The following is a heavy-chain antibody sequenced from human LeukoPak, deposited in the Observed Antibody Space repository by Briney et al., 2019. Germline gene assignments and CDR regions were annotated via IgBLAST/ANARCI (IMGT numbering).Heavy chain of an antibody. J-gene: IGHJ4*02. V-gene: IGHV3-48*01. CDR2: IGISSGNT. CDR1: GFTFSAYS. Sequence: GGSLRLSCAASGFTFSAYSMNWVRQALGKGLERISYIGISSGNTKYADSVKGRFTISGDKAKNSLYLQMNSLRVEDSAVYYCARDYKYAFDNWGQGTLVTVSS. CDR3: ARDYKYAFDN. D-gene: IGHD5-24*01.